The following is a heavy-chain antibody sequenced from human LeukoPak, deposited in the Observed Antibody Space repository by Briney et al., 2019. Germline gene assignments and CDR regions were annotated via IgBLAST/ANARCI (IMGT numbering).Heavy chain of an antibody. D-gene: IGHD1-14*01. CDR1: GGSISSSSYY. CDR3: VSADTTNDAFDI. J-gene: IGHJ3*02. V-gene: IGHV4-39*07. CDR2: IYHSGST. Sequence: SETLSLTCTVSGGSISSSSYYWGWIRQPPGKGLEWIGEIYHSGSTNYNPSLKSRVTISVDKSKNQFSLKLSSVTAADTAVYYCVSADTTNDAFDIWGQGTMVTVSS.